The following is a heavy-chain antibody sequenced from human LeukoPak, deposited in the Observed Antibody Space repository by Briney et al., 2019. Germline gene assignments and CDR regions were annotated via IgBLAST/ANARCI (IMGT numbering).Heavy chain of an antibody. Sequence: SETLSLTCTVSGGSLSSYYWSWIRQPPGKGLEWIGYIYCSGSTYYNPSLKSRVTISVDTSKNQFSLKLSSVTAADTAVYYCARERITMVRADAFDIWGQGTMVTVSS. J-gene: IGHJ3*02. CDR3: ARERITMVRADAFDI. V-gene: IGHV4-59*12. D-gene: IGHD3-10*01. CDR1: GGSLSSYY. CDR2: IYCSGST.